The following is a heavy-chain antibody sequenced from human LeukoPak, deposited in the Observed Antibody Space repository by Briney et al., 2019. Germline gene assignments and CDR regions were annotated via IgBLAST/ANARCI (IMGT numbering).Heavy chain of an antibody. CDR2: VYDGGKS. CDR3: ARRTLSEGENDAFDI. CDR1: GGSFNSYW. J-gene: IGHJ3*02. Sequence: SETLSLTCGVYGGSFNSYWWTWIRQTPGKGLEWIGEVYDGGKSNYNAALKSRVTNSFDTSSYQFSLKVRYATAADAGVYYCARRTLSEGENDAFDIWGQGTMVTVSS. D-gene: IGHD5-24*01. V-gene: IGHV4-34*01.